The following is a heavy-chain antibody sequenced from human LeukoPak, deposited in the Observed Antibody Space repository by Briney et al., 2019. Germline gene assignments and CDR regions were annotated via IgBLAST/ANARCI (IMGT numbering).Heavy chain of an antibody. Sequence: ASVKVSRKASGYTFTSYGISWVRQAPGQGLEWMGWISAYNGNTNYAQKLQGRVTMTTDTSTSTAYMELRSLRSDDTAVYYCARTPRKYCSSTSCYRVWFDPWGQGTLVTVSS. CDR2: ISAYNGNT. CDR1: GYTFTSYG. V-gene: IGHV1-18*01. D-gene: IGHD2-2*02. CDR3: ARTPRKYCSSTSCYRVWFDP. J-gene: IGHJ5*02.